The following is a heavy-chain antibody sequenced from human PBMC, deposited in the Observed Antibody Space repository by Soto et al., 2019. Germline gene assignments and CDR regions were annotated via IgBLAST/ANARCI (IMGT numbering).Heavy chain of an antibody. D-gene: IGHD6-13*01. CDR1: GFTFSDYG. V-gene: IGHV3-30*18. CDR2: ISYDGSKK. CDR3: AKVGKGWDYFDY. Sequence: QVQVVESGGGVVQPGRSLRLSCAASGFTFSDYGMHWVRQAPGKGLEWVAVISYDGSKKYYADSVKGRFTTSRDNSKNRLYLQMNSLRPEDTAVYYCAKVGKGWDYFDYWGQGTLVTVSS. J-gene: IGHJ4*02.